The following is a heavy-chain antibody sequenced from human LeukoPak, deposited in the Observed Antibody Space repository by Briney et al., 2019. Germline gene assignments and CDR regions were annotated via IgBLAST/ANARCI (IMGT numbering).Heavy chain of an antibody. D-gene: IGHD3-22*01. CDR2: IYTSGST. CDR1: NGSISSHY. V-gene: IGHV4-4*07. CDR3: ARIRDSSGYYLGAFDI. J-gene: IGHJ3*02. Sequence: PSETLSLTCTVSNGSISSHYWSWIRQPAGKGPEWIGRIYTSGSTNYNPSLKSRLTMSLDTSKSQFSLRLTSVTAADTAVYYCARIRDSSGYYLGAFDIWGQGTTVTVSS.